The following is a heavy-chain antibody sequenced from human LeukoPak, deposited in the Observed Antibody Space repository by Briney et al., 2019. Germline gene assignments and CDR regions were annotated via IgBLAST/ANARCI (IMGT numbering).Heavy chain of an antibody. D-gene: IGHD5-18*01. Sequence: GGSLRLSCAASGFTFSSYSMNWVRQAPGKGLEWVSSISSSSSYIYYADSVKGRFIISRDNAKNSLYLQINSLRAEDTAVYYCGKTTVGYSSGQKPAWPVDYWGQGTLVTVSS. CDR1: GFTFSSYS. CDR3: GKTTVGYSSGQKPAWPVDY. CDR2: ISSSSSYI. J-gene: IGHJ4*02. V-gene: IGHV3-21*04.